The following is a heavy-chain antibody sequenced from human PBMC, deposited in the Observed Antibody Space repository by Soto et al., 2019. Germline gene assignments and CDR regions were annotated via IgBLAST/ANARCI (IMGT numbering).Heavy chain of an antibody. Sequence: GESLKSSCKGSGYTFSSYWIGWVRQMPGEGLEWLGVSSPRDSDNRYSPAYRSQVIITATKSITDEYLKWGSLKAYDSAIYYSARSGGNDGRSSEYLGQGTLVTVSS. J-gene: IGHJ4*02. V-gene: IGHV5-51*01. CDR1: GYTFSSYW. D-gene: IGHD2-15*01. CDR2: SSPRDSDN. CDR3: ARSGGNDGRSSEY.